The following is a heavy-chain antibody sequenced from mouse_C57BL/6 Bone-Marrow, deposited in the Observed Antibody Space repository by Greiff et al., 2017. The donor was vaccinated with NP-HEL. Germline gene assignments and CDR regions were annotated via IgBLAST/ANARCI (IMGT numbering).Heavy chain of an antibody. J-gene: IGHJ3*01. Sequence: VQLQQSGPGLVKPSQSLSLTCSVTGYSITSGYYWNWIRQFPGNKLEWMGYISYDGSNNYNPSLKNRISITRDTSKNQFFLKLNSVTTEDTATYYCARDDYYGSSYAYWGQGTLVTVSA. CDR2: ISYDGSN. CDR3: ARDDYYGSSYAY. CDR1: GYSITSGYY. D-gene: IGHD1-1*01. V-gene: IGHV3-6*01.